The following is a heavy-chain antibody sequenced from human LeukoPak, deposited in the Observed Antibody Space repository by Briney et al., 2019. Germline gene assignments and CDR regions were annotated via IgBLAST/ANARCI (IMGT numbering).Heavy chain of an antibody. Sequence: PGGSLRLSCAASGFTFSDYSMSWIRQAPGKGLEWVSYISSSGGTIYYADSVKGRFTISRDNAKNSLYLQMNSLRVEDTAVYYCARDRWYNSGWYYFDYWGQGTLVTVSS. J-gene: IGHJ4*02. D-gene: IGHD6-19*01. V-gene: IGHV3-11*01. CDR2: ISSSGGTI. CDR3: ARDRWYNSGWYYFDY. CDR1: GFTFSDYS.